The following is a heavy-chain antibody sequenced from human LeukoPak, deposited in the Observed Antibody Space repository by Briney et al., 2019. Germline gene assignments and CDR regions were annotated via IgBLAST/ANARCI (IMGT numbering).Heavy chain of an antibody. CDR3: ARDPRGPTGYDSSGRDTFDS. CDR2: INSDGSST. D-gene: IGHD3-22*01. Sequence: GGSLRLSCAASGFTFSSHWMHWVRQAPGKGLVWVSRINSDGSSTSYADSVKGRFTISRDNAKNSLYLQMNSLRAEDTAVYYCARDPRGPTGYDSSGRDTFDSWGQGTLVTVSS. CDR1: GFTFSSHW. V-gene: IGHV3-74*01. J-gene: IGHJ4*02.